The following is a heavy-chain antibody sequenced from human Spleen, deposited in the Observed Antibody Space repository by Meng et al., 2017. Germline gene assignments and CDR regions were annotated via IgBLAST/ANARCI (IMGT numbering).Heavy chain of an antibody. CDR3: ARGREREYCSSGSCYSVAFDI. V-gene: IGHV1-69*05. Sequence: SVKVSCKASGGTFSSYAISWVRQAPGQGLEWMGGIIPIFGTANYAQKFQGRVTITTDESTSTAYMELSSLRSEDTAVYYCARGREREYCSSGSCYSVAFDIWGQGTMVTVSS. CDR1: GGTFSSYA. J-gene: IGHJ3*02. D-gene: IGHD2-15*01. CDR2: IIPIFGTA.